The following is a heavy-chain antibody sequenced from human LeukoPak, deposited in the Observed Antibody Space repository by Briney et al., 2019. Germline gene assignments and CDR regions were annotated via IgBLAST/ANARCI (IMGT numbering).Heavy chain of an antibody. Sequence: GGSLRLSCAASGFTFSTYWMTWVRQAPGKGLEWVGRIKSKTDGGTIDYAAPVKGRFTISRDDSKNTLYLQMNSLKSEDTAVYYCSSLAMIRGVMPFDYWGQGTLVTVSS. CDR1: GFTFSTYW. V-gene: IGHV3-15*01. CDR3: SSLAMIRGVMPFDY. J-gene: IGHJ4*02. D-gene: IGHD3-10*01. CDR2: IKSKTDGGTI.